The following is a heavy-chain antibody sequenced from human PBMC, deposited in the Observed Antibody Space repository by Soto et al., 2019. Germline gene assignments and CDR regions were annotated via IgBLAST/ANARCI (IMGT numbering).Heavy chain of an antibody. J-gene: IGHJ4*02. D-gene: IGHD6-13*01. CDR3: ARDGQLVINYFDY. CDR2: IKGDASEK. V-gene: IGHV3-7*01. Sequence: GGSLRLSCAASGFNFGIYWMSWVRQAPGKGLEWVATIKGDASEKKYVGSVKGRFTTSRDNAKTSLFLQMNSLRAEDTAVYYCARDGQLVINYFDYWGQGTLVTVSS. CDR1: GFNFGIYW.